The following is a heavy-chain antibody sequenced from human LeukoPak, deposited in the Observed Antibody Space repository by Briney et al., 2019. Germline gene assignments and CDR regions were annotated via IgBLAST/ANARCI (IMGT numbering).Heavy chain of an antibody. CDR3: ARGRRDGYNADY. J-gene: IGHJ4*02. CDR1: GYTFTSYG. CDR2: IIPIFGTA. D-gene: IGHD5-24*01. V-gene: IGHV1-69*13. Sequence: SVKVSCKASGYTFTSYGISWVRQAPGQGLEWMGGIIPIFGTANYAQKFQGRVTITADESTSTAYMELSSLRSEDTAVYYCARGRRDGYNADYWGQGTLVTVSS.